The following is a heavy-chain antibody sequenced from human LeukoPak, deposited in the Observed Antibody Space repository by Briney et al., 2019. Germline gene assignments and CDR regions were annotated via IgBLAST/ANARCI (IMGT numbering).Heavy chain of an antibody. CDR2: IYSGGST. CDR1: GFNVSTNY. Sequence: GGSLRLSCAASGFNVSTNYKSWARQAPGKGLEWVSVIYSGGSTNYADSVKGRFTISRDNSRNTLYLQMNSLRAEDTAVYYCARDPRIVVAEKDFDYWGQGTLVTVSS. D-gene: IGHD6-19*01. V-gene: IGHV3-66*01. J-gene: IGHJ4*02. CDR3: ARDPRIVVAEKDFDY.